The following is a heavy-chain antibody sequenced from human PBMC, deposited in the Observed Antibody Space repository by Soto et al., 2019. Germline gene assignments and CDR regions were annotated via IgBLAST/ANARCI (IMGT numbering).Heavy chain of an antibody. CDR3: ARARAYSYDYFDY. J-gene: IGHJ4*02. Sequence: QVQLQQWGAGLLKPSETLSLTCAVYGGSFSGYYWSWLRQPPGKGLEWIGEIDHSGSTDYNPSLKSRVTISVDTSKNQVSLHLTSVTAADAAVYYWARARAYSYDYFDYWGQGTLVTVSS. D-gene: IGHD5-18*01. V-gene: IGHV4-34*02. CDR2: IDHSGST. CDR1: GGSFSGYY.